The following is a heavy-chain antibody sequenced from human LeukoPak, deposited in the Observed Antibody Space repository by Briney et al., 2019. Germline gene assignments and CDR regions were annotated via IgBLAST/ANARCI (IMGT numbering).Heavy chain of an antibody. D-gene: IGHD3-22*01. CDR1: GGTFSSYA. CDR3: ARGGYSYFDY. CDR2: IIPIFGTA. V-gene: IGHV1-69*13. Sequence: ASVKVSCKASGGTFSSYAISWVRQAPGQGLEWMGGIIPIFGTANYAQKFQGRVTITADESTSTAYMELSSLRTEDTAVYYCARGGYSYFDYWGQGTLVTVSS. J-gene: IGHJ4*02.